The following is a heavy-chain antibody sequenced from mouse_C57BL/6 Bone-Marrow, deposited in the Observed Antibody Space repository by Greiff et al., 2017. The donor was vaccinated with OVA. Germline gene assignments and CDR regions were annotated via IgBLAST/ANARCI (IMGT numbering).Heavy chain of an antibody. J-gene: IGHJ3*01. CDR2: ISDGGSYT. D-gene: IGHD2-4*01. V-gene: IGHV5-4*03. CDR1: GFTFSSYA. CDR3: ARGGPIYYDYDGWFAY. Sequence: EVKLMESGGGLVKPGGSLKLSCAASGFTFSSYAMSWVRQTPEKRLEWVATISDGGSYTYYPDNVKGRLTISRDNAKNNLYLQMSHLKSEDTAMYYCARGGPIYYDYDGWFAYWGQGTLVTVCA.